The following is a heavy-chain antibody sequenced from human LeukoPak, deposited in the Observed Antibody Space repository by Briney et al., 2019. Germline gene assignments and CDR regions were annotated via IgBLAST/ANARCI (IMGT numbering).Heavy chain of an antibody. J-gene: IGHJ4*02. Sequence: SQTLSLTCAVSGDSISTGGFSWSWIRQPPGKGLEWIGYIYNSGSPYYNPSLKSRVTISADRSNNQFSLKLSSVTAADTAVYYCARYSVVGTALDYWGQGTLVIVSS. CDR3: ARYSVVGTALDY. D-gene: IGHD2-21*02. CDR1: GDSISTGGFS. CDR2: IYNSGSP. V-gene: IGHV4-30-2*01.